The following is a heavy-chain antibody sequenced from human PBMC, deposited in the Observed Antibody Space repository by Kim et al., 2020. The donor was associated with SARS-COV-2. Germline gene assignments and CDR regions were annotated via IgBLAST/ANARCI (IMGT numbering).Heavy chain of an antibody. CDR2: ISSSSSYI. D-gene: IGHD2-21*02. CDR1: GFTFSSYS. Sequence: GGSLRLSCAASGFTFSSYSMNWVRQAPGKGLEWVSSISSSSSYIYYADSVKGRFTISRDNAKNSLYLQMNSLRAEDTAVYYCARGGARGVVTAMYYFDYWGQGTLVTVSS. V-gene: IGHV3-21*01. CDR3: ARGGARGVVTAMYYFDY. J-gene: IGHJ4*02.